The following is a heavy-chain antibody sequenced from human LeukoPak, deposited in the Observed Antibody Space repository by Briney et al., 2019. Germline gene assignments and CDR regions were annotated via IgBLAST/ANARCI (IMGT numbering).Heavy chain of an antibody. V-gene: IGHV4-59*12. D-gene: IGHD4-17*01. CDR2: IYYSGTT. J-gene: IGHJ3*02. Sequence: PSETLSLTCTVSGGSMSSYYWSWIRQPPGKGLEWIGYIYYSGTTNYNPSLKSRVTISVDTSKNQFSLKLSSVTAADTAVYYCARRPTVTVLLLRSSDAFDIWGQGTMVTVSS. CDR3: ARRPTVTVLLLRSSDAFDI. CDR1: GGSMSSYY.